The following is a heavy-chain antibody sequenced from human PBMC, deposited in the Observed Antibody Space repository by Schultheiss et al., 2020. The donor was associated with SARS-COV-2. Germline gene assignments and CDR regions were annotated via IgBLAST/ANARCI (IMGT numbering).Heavy chain of an antibody. CDR2: IYHSGST. Sequence: SETLSLTCAVSGYSISSGYYWGWIRQPPGKGLEWIGSIYHSGSTYYNPSLKSRVTISVDTSKNQFSLKLSSVTAADTAVYYCARDPAYSSSSLDYWGQGTLVTVSS. V-gene: IGHV4-38-2*02. J-gene: IGHJ4*02. D-gene: IGHD6-6*01. CDR1: GYSISSGYY. CDR3: ARDPAYSSSSLDY.